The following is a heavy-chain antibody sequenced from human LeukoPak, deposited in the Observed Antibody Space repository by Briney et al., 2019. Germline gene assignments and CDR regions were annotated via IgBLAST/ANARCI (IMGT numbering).Heavy chain of an antibody. CDR2: IKSKTDGGTT. J-gene: IGHJ6*04. V-gene: IGHV3-15*01. Sequence: GGSLRLSCAASGFTFSNAWMSWVRQAPGKGLEWVGRIKSKTDGGTTDYAAPVKGRFTISRDDSKNTLYLQMNSLKTDDTAVYYCTTDLAMSVLLWFGGVDYYGMDVWGKGTTVTVSS. CDR1: GFTFSNAW. D-gene: IGHD3-10*01. CDR3: TTDLAMSVLLWFGGVDYYGMDV.